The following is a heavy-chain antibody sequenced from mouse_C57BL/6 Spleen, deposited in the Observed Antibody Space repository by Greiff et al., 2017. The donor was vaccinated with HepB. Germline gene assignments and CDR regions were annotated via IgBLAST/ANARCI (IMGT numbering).Heavy chain of an antibody. D-gene: IGHD2-4*01. CDR2: IHPNSGST. Sequence: VQLQQSGAELVKPGASVKLSCKASGYTFTSYWMHWVKQRPGQGLEWIGMIHPNSGSTNYNETFKSKATLTVDKSSSTAYMQLSSLTSEDSAVYYCAPSFYYDYDGGFAYWGQGTLVTVSA. CDR1: GYTFTSYW. V-gene: IGHV1-64*01. CDR3: APSFYYDYDGGFAY. J-gene: IGHJ3*01.